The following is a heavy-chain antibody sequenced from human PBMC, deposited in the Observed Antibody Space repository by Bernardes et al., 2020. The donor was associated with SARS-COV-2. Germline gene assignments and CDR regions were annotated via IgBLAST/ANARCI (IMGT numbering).Heavy chain of an antibody. Sequence: SMKFSCAASGFTFNTYSMNWVRQAPGTGLEWVSYISSSNTIYYVDSVKGRFTISRDNAKNSLYLQMNSLRAEDTAVYYCTTGAEIYYDSSGFSYYFDFWGQGTLVTVSS. CDR3: TTGAEIYYDSSGFSYYFDF. V-gene: IGHV3-48*01. CDR1: GFTFNTYS. J-gene: IGHJ4*02. D-gene: IGHD3-22*01. CDR2: ISSSNTI.